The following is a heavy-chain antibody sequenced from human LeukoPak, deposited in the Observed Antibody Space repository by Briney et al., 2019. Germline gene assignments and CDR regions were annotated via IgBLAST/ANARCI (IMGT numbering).Heavy chain of an antibody. CDR1: GGSISSHY. CDR3: ARVVPKQQLVDAFAS. V-gene: IGHV4-59*11. Sequence: SETLSLTCTVSGGSISSHYWSWIRQPPGKGLEWIGYVFYSGSTNYNPSLKSRVSISVDTSKKQLSLKLSSVTAADTAVYYCARVVPKQQLVDAFASWGQGTRVTVSS. D-gene: IGHD6-13*01. CDR2: VFYSGST. J-gene: IGHJ3*02.